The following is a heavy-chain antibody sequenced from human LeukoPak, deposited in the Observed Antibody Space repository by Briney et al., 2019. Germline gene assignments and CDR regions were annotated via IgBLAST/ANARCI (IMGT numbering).Heavy chain of an antibody. J-gene: IGHJ4*02. Sequence: PGRSLRLSCAASGFTFSSYAMHWVRQAPGKGLEWVAVISYDGSNKYYADSVKGRFTISRDNSKNTLYLQMNSLRAEDTAVYYCARDRYYYDSSGYLDYWGQGTLVTVSS. D-gene: IGHD3-22*01. CDR1: GFTFSSYA. CDR2: ISYDGSNK. CDR3: ARDRYYYDSSGYLDY. V-gene: IGHV3-30-3*01.